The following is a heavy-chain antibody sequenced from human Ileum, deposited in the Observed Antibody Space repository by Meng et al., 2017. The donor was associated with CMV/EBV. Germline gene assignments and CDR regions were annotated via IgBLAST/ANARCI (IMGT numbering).Heavy chain of an antibody. Sequence: ARGLTFSNAWMNWVRQAPGKGLEWVGSIKGKSDGGTTDYAAPVKGRFTISRDDSKNTLYLQINSLKTDDTAVYYCTTDVWESLKVDFWGQGTLVTVSS. J-gene: IGHJ4*02. CDR1: GLTFSNAW. D-gene: IGHD3-10*01. CDR3: TTDVWESLKVDF. CDR2: IKGKSDGGTT. V-gene: IGHV3-15*01.